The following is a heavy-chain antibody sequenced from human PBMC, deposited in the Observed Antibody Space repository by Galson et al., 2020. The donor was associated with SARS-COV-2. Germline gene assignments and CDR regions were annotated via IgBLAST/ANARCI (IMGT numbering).Heavy chain of an antibody. V-gene: IGHV3-30*18. CDR3: AKDRNFVVGFGESYYFDY. J-gene: IGHJ4*02. Sequence: GGSLRLSCAASGFTFSSYGMHWVRQAPGKGLEWVAVISYDGSNKYYADSVKGRFTISRDNSKNTLYLQMNSLRAEDTAVYYCAKDRNFVVGFGESYYFDYWGQGTLVTVSS. CDR1: GFTFSSYG. CDR2: ISYDGSNK. D-gene: IGHD3-10*01.